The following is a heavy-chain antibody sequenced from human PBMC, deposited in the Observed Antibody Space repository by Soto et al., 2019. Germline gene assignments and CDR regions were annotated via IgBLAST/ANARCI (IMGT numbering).Heavy chain of an antibody. J-gene: IGHJ6*02. Sequence: PGGSLRLSCAASGFIFRNYAMSWVRQAPGKGLEWVSGISSSGGTTHVADSVKGRFTISRDNSQNTLYLQMNSLRVEDTAVYYCAKERGQGLWFGELSFDYYYGMDVWGQGTTVTVSS. CDR1: GFIFRNYA. D-gene: IGHD3-10*01. V-gene: IGHV3-23*01. CDR3: AKERGQGLWFGELSFDYYYGMDV. CDR2: ISSSGGTT.